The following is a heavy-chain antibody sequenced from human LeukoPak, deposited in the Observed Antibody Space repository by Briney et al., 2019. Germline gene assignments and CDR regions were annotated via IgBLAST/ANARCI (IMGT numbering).Heavy chain of an antibody. J-gene: IGHJ4*02. V-gene: IGHV3-7*01. CDR3: ARDPSSGWYGRENYFDY. D-gene: IGHD6-19*01. Sequence: GGSLRLPCAASGFTFSSYWMSWVRQAPGKGLEWVANIKQDGSEKYYVDSVKGRFTISRDNAKNSLYLQMNSLRAEDTAVYYCARDPSSGWYGRENYFDYWGQGTLVTVSS. CDR2: IKQDGSEK. CDR1: GFTFSSYW.